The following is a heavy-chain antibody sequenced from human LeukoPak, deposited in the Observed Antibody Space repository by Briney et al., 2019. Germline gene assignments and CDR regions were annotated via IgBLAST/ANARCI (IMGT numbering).Heavy chain of an antibody. CDR2: INPNSGGT. V-gene: IGHV1-2*02. CDR3: AKEADGYNY. Sequence: GASVKVSCKASGCTFTAFYIHWVRQAPGQGLEWMGWINPNSGGTNYAQKFQGRVTMTRDTSISTAYLDLSRLRSDDTAVYYCAKEADGYNYWGQGTLVTVSS. CDR1: GCTFTAFY. J-gene: IGHJ4*02. D-gene: IGHD5-24*01.